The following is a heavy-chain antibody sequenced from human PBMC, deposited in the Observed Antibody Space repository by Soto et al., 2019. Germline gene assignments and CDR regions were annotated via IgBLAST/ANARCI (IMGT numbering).Heavy chain of an antibody. J-gene: IGHJ4*02. CDR2: IIPIFGTA. CDR3: AREYSSSTGRDY. V-gene: IGHV1-69*13. Sequence: GASVKVSCKASGGTFSSYAISWVRQAPGQGLEWMGGIIPIFGTANYAQKFQGRVTITADESTSTAYMELSSLRSEDTAVYYCAREYSSSTGRDYWGQGTLVTVSS. D-gene: IGHD6-6*01. CDR1: GGTFSSYA.